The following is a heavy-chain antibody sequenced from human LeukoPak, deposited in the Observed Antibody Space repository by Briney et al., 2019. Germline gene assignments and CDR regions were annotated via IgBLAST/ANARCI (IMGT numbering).Heavy chain of an antibody. Sequence: SVKVSCKASGGTFSSYAISWVRQAPGQGLEWMGRIIPIFGTANYAQKLQGRVTITADKSTSTPYMELSSLRSEDTSVYYCASSTPYDSSGPAYWGQGTLVTVSS. CDR1: GGTFSSYA. CDR2: IIPIFGTA. D-gene: IGHD3-22*01. V-gene: IGHV1-69*06. CDR3: ASSTPYDSSGPAY. J-gene: IGHJ4*02.